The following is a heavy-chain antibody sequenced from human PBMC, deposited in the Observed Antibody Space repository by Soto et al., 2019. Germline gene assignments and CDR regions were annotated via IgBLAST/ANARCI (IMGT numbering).Heavy chain of an antibody. V-gene: IGHV3-7*01. CDR2: IKQDGSEK. CDR3: ARVRLELLYYYYGMDV. D-gene: IGHD1-7*01. Sequence: EVQLVESGGGLVQPGGSLRLSCAASGFTFSSYWMSWVRQAPGKGLEWVANIKQDGSEKYYVDSVKGRFTISRDNAKNSLYLQMNSLRAEDTAVYYCARVRLELLYYYYGMDVWGQGTTVTVSS. J-gene: IGHJ6*02. CDR1: GFTFSSYW.